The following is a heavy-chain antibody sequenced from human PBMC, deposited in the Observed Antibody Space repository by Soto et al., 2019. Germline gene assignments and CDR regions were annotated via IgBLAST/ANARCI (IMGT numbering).Heavy chain of an antibody. V-gene: IGHV4-4*02. CDR2: VSHTGNT. D-gene: IGHD5-12*01. J-gene: IGHJ4*02. Sequence: QVQLQESGQGLVKPWGTLSLPCAVSSGSITSSNWWSLVRQPPGKGLEWIGEVSHTGNTNYIPSLKSRVTISVDKSRNQFSLRLSSVTAADTAVYYCARNRYGGYDLEYWGQGTLVSVSS. CDR3: ARNRYGGYDLEY. CDR1: SGSITSSNW.